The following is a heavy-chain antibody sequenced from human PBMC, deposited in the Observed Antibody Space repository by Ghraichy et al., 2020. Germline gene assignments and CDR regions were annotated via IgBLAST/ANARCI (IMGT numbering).Heavy chain of an antibody. CDR3: ARGRYHLY. D-gene: IGHD1-14*01. V-gene: IGHV4-34*01. CDR1: GGSFSGYY. J-gene: IGHJ4*02. CDR2: INHSGST. Sequence: SQTLSLTCAVYGGSFSGYYWSWIRQPPGKGLEWIGEINHSGSTNYNPSLKSRVTISVDTSKNQFSLKLSSVTAADTAVYYCARGRYHLYWGQGTLVTVSS.